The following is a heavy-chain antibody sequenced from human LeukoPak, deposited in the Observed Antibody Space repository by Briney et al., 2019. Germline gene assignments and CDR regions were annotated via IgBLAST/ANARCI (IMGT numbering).Heavy chain of an antibody. CDR1: GFTFSSYW. Sequence: GGSLRLSCAASGFTFSSYWMHWVRQAPGKGLVWVSRINSDGSSASYADSVKGRFTISRDNAKNTLYLQMNSLRAEDTAVYCCARESQILSDCSSTSCYFSDAFDIWGQGTMVTVSS. J-gene: IGHJ3*02. D-gene: IGHD2-2*01. CDR2: INSDGSSA. V-gene: IGHV3-74*01. CDR3: ARESQILSDCSSTSCYFSDAFDI.